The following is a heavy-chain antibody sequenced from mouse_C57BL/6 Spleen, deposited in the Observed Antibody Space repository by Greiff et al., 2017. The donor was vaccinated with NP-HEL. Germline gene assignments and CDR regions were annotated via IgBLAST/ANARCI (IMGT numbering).Heavy chain of an antibody. J-gene: IGHJ3*01. CDR1: GYTFTDYY. Sequence: EVQLQQSGPVLVKPGASVKMSCKASGYTFTDYYMNWVKQSHGKSLEWIGVINPYNGGTSYNQKFKGKATLTVDKSSSTAYMELNSLTSEDSAVYYCALNLLLRPWFAYWGQGTLVTVSA. CDR2: INPYNGGT. CDR3: ALNLLLRPWFAY. V-gene: IGHV1-19*01. D-gene: IGHD1-1*01.